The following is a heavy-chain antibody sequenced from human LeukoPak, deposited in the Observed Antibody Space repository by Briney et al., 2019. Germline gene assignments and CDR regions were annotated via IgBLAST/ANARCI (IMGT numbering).Heavy chain of an antibody. J-gene: IGHJ4*02. CDR3: AKDVLTSSSSFFDY. V-gene: IGHV3-9*01. CDR1: EFTFDDYA. CDR2: ISWNSGSI. D-gene: IGHD2-2*01. Sequence: GGSLRLSCAASEFTFDDYAMHWVRQAPGKGLEWVSGISWNSGSIGYADSVKGRFTISRDNAKNSLYLQMNSLRAEDTALYYCAKDVLTSSSSFFDYWGQGTLVTVSS.